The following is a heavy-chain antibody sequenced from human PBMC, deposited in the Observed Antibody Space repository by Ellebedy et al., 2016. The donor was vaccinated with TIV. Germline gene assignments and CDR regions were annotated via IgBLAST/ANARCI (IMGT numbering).Heavy chain of an antibody. Sequence: SETLSLTCTVSGVSISGSFWSWVRQPPGKGLEWIGYVSSGGSTNYGPSFRSRVTISVDTSKSQFSLDLRSVTADDTAVYYCARTFTERLGGLTTHWVLDYWGQGTLVIVSS. CDR1: GVSISGSF. V-gene: IGHV4-59*01. J-gene: IGHJ4*02. D-gene: IGHD2/OR15-2a*01. CDR3: ARTFTERLGGLTTHWVLDY. CDR2: VSSGGST.